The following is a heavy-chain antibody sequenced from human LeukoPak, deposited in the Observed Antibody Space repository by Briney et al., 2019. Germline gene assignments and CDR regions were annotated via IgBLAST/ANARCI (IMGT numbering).Heavy chain of an antibody. CDR3: APFEATAAGTSY. CDR1: GYNITDLS. D-gene: IGHD6-13*01. Sequence: ASVKVSCKVSGYNITDLSMHWVRQAPGKGLEWMGGFDPEDGETIYAQKFQGRVTMTEDTSTDTAYMELSSLRSEDTAVYYCAPFEATAAGTSYWGQGTLVTVSS. J-gene: IGHJ4*02. CDR2: FDPEDGET. V-gene: IGHV1-24*01.